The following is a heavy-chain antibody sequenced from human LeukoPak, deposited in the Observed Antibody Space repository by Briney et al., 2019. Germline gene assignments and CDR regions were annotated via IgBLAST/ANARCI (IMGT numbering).Heavy chain of an antibody. J-gene: IGHJ6*02. CDR3: ASSGGGSGSYYLGYYYYGMDV. V-gene: IGHV4-39*07. D-gene: IGHD3-10*01. CDR1: GGSISTSNYY. Sequence: SETLSLTCTVSGGSISTSNYYWDWIRQPPGKGLEWIGSINYGGTTYYNPSLKGRVTMSVDTSKNQFSLKLTSVTAADTAVYYCASSGGGSGSYYLGYYYYGMDVWGQGTTVTVSS. CDR2: INYGGTT.